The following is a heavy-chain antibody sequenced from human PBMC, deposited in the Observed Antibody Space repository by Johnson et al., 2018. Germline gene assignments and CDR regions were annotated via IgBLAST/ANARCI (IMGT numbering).Heavy chain of an antibody. D-gene: IGHD6-13*01. CDR2: ISSSSSYI. V-gene: IGHV3-21*01. CDR1: GFTFSSYS. Sequence: VQLVESGGGLVKPGGSLRLSCAASGFTFSSYSMNWVRQAPGKGLEWVSSISSSSSYIYYADSVKGRFTISRDNAKNSLYLQMNTLRAEDTAVYYCARESRAAALGRGAFDIWGQGTMVTVSS. CDR3: ARESRAAALGRGAFDI. J-gene: IGHJ3*02.